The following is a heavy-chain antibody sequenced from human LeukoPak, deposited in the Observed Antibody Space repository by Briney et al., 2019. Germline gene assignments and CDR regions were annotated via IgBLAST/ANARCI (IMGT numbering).Heavy chain of an antibody. Sequence: ASVKVSCKASGYTFTGYYMHWVRQAPGQGLEWMGWINPNSGGTNYAQKFQGWVTMTRDTSISTAYMELSRLRSDDTAVYYCARGPKAAAGEVYYYGMDVWGQGTTVTVSS. CDR2: INPNSGGT. D-gene: IGHD6-13*01. CDR1: GYTFTGYY. J-gene: IGHJ6*02. CDR3: ARGPKAAAGEVYYYGMDV. V-gene: IGHV1-2*04.